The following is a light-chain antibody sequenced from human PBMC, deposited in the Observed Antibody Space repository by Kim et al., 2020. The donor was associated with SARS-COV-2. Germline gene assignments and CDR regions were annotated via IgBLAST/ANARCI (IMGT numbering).Light chain of an antibody. CDR2: SAS. J-gene: IGKJ2*01. Sequence: SASVGDSVTITCRASQGISIHLAWFQQRPVKAPKTLVYSASTLESGVPSKFSGSGSGTDFTLTINSLQPEDSATYYCQEYVTYPYTFGQGTKLEI. CDR3: QEYVTYPYT. CDR1: QGISIH. V-gene: IGKV1-16*02.